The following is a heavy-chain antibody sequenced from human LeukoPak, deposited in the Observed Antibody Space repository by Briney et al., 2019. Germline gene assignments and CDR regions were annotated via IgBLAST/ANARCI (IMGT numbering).Heavy chain of an antibody. V-gene: IGHV3-9*01. D-gene: IGHD3-22*01. Sequence: GRSLRLSCAASGFTFDDYAMHWVRQAPGKGLEWVSGISWNSGSIGYADSVKGRFTISRDNAKNSLYLQMNSLRAEDTALYYCAALIYYDSSGYYLGFPPDYWGQGTLVTVSS. CDR2: ISWNSGSI. CDR3: AALIYYDSSGYYLGFPPDY. CDR1: GFTFDDYA. J-gene: IGHJ4*02.